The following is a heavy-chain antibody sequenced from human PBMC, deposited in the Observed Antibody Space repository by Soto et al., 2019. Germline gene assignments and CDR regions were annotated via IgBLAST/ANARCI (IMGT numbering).Heavy chain of an antibody. D-gene: IGHD3-10*01. CDR2: IKEDGSER. J-gene: IGHJ4*02. CDR1: GLTFKSYW. CDR3: ARATGADKEDY. Sequence: PGGSLRLSSAASGLTFKSYWVSLVRQAPGKGLEWVANIKEDGSERYYVDSVKGRFTISRDNAKNSLYLQMNSLRAEDTAVYYCARATGADKEDYWGQGTLVTVSS. V-gene: IGHV3-7*04.